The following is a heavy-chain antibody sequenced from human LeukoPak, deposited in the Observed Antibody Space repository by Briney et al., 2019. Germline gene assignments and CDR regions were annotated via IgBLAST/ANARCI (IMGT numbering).Heavy chain of an antibody. V-gene: IGHV3-48*01. CDR1: GFTFSSYE. CDR2: ISSSSSTI. J-gene: IGHJ4*02. Sequence: GGSLRLSCAASGFTFSSYEMNWVRQAPGKGLEWVSYISSSSSTIYYADSVKGRFTISRDNAKNSLYLQMNSLRAEDTAVYYCARDHDSSSCPYFDYWGQGTLVTVSS. CDR3: ARDHDSSSCPYFDY. D-gene: IGHD6-13*01.